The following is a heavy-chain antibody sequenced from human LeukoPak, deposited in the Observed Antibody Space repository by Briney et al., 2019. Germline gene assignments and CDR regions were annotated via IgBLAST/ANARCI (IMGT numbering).Heavy chain of an antibody. CDR1: GFTFRNYW. V-gene: IGHV3-74*01. CDR2: IDSDGIST. D-gene: IGHD3-10*01. J-gene: IGHJ2*01. Sequence: PGGCVRLSCAASGFTFRNYWMHWVRQAPGKGLVWVSRIDSDGISTSNADSVKGRFTISRDNAKNTLYLQMNSLGAEDTAVYYCAREGSAGDLDLWGRGTLVTGPS. CDR3: AREGSAGDLDL.